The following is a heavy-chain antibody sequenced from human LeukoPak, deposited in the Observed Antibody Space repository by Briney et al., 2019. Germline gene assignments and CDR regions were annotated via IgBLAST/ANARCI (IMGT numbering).Heavy chain of an antibody. Sequence: PSETLSLTCAVSGYSISSGYYWGWIRQPPGKGLEWIGSIYHSGSTYYNPSLKSRVTISVDTSKNQFSLKLSSVTAADTAAYYCARDVSYYDFWSGYYNYYYYYMDVWGKGTTVTVSS. D-gene: IGHD3-3*01. CDR1: GYSISSGYY. CDR3: ARDVSYYDFWSGYYNYYYYYMDV. CDR2: IYHSGST. V-gene: IGHV4-38-2*02. J-gene: IGHJ6*03.